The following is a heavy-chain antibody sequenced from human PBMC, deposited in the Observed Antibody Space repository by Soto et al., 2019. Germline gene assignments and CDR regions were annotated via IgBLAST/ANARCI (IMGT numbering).Heavy chain of an antibody. J-gene: IGHJ1*01. CDR1: GYTLTELS. D-gene: IGHD2-8*01. V-gene: IGHV1-24*01. CDR2: FDPEDGET. CDR3: ATGAPRMRPAEYFQR. Sequence: ASVKVSCKVSGYTLTELSMHWVRQAPGKGLEWMGGFDPEDGETIYAQKFQGRVTMTEDTSTDTAYMELSSLRSEDTALYYCATGAPRMRPAEYFQRWGQGTLVTVSS.